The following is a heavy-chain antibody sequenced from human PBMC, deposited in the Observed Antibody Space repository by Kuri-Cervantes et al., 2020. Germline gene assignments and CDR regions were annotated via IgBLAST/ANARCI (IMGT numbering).Heavy chain of an antibody. J-gene: IGHJ6*03. Sequence: SVKVSCKASGYTFTSYGISWVRQAPGQGLEWMGGIIPIFGTANYAQKFQGRVTITADESTSTAYMELSSLRSEDTAVYYCASSQYCTGGVCPPLGQYYMDVWGKGTTVTVSS. CDR3: ASSQYCTGGVCPPLGQYYMDV. CDR1: GYTFTSYG. CDR2: IIPIFGTA. D-gene: IGHD2-8*02. V-gene: IGHV1-69*13.